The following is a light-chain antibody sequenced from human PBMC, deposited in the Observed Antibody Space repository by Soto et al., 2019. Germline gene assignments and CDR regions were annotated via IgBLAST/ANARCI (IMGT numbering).Light chain of an antibody. CDR2: ANN. V-gene: IGLV1-40*01. J-gene: IGLJ3*02. Sequence: QLVLTQPPSVSGAPGQRVTISCTGSSSNIGAGYDVHWYQRSPGTAPKPLIYANNNRPSGVPDRFSGSKSGTSASLAITGLRAEDEADYYCQSYDSSLSSWVFGGGTKLTVL. CDR1: SSNIGAGYD. CDR3: QSYDSSLSSWV.